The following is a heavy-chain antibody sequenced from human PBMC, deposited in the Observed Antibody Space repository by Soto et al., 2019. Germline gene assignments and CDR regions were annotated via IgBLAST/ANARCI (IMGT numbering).Heavy chain of an antibody. CDR2: INPNSGDS. Sequence: ASVKVSCKTSGYTFTGYYIHWIRQAPGQGLEWMGWINPNSGDSNYSQEFQGRVTMTSGTSITTAYMQLTRLRSDDTAVYYCARREQWLENFDFWGQGTLLTV. CDR3: ARREQWLENFDF. J-gene: IGHJ4*02. D-gene: IGHD6-19*01. CDR1: GYTFTGYY. V-gene: IGHV1-2*02.